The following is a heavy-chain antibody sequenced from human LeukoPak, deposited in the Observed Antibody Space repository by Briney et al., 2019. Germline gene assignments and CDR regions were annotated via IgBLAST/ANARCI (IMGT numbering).Heavy chain of an antibody. CDR3: ARGPVYYYYYYGMDV. CDR1: GFTFSNYW. V-gene: IGHV4-34*01. J-gene: IGHJ6*02. Sequence: GSLRLSCAASGFTFSNYWMSWIRQPPGKGLEWIGEINHSGSTNYNPSLKSRVTISVDTSKNQFSLKLSSVTAADTAVYYCARGPVYYYYYYGMDVWGQGTTVTVSS. CDR2: INHSGST.